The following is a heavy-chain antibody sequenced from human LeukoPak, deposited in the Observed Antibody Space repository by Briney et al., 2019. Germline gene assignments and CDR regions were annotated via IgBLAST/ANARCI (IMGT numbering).Heavy chain of an antibody. D-gene: IGHD3-3*02. CDR2: IYYSGST. CDR1: GGSISSGDYY. V-gene: IGHV4-30-4*01. Sequence: SETLSLTCTVSGGSISSGDYYWSWIRQPPGKGLEWIGYIYYSGSTYYNPSLKSRVTISVDTSKNQFSLKLSSVTAADTAVYYCARVSRAEADYFDYWGQGTLVTVSS. J-gene: IGHJ4*02. CDR3: ARVSRAEADYFDY.